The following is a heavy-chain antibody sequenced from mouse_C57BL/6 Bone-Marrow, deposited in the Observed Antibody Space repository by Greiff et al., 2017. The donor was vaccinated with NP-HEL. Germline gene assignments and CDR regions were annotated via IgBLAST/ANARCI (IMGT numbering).Heavy chain of an antibody. CDR1: GYAFSSSW. V-gene: IGHV1-80*01. CDR2: VYPGDGDT. Sequence: VKLQESGAELVKPGASVKISCNASGYAFSSSWMNWVKQRPGKGLEWIGQVYPGDGDTNYNGKFKGKATLTADKSSSTAYMQLSSLTSEDSAVYFCARGGYWGQGTTLTVSS. J-gene: IGHJ2*01. CDR3: ARGGY.